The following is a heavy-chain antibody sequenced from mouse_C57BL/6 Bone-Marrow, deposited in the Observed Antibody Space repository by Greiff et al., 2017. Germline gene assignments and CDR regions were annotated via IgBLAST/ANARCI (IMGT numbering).Heavy chain of an antibody. V-gene: IGHV1-52*01. CDR3: AREDYDYDGYFDY. CDR2: IDPSDSET. J-gene: IGHJ2*01. CDR1: GYTFTSYW. D-gene: IGHD2-4*01. Sequence: QVQLQQPGAELVRPGSSVKLSCKASGYTFTSYWMHWVKQRPIQGLEWIGNIDPSDSETHYNQKFKDKATLTVDKSSSTTYMQLSSRTSEDSAVYYCAREDYDYDGYFDYWGQGTTLTVSS.